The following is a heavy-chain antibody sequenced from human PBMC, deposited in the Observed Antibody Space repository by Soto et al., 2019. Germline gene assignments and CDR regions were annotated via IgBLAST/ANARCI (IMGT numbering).Heavy chain of an antibody. D-gene: IGHD6-19*01. J-gene: IGHJ6*02. CDR1: GFTFDDYT. V-gene: IGHV3-43*01. CDR3: AKDLYSSGWHPDHYGMDV. CDR2: ISWDGGST. Sequence: PGESLKISCAASGFTFDDYTMHWVRQAPGKGLEWVSLISWDGGSTYYADSVKGRFTISRDNSKNSLYLQMNSLRTEDTALYYCAKDLYSSGWHPDHYGMDVWGPGTTVTVS.